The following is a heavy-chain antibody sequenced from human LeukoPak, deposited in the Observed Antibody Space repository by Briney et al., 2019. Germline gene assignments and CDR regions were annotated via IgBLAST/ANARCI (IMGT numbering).Heavy chain of an antibody. D-gene: IGHD6-19*01. CDR3: AKCRQYSSGPFDY. J-gene: IGHJ4*02. CDR1: GFTFSSYA. CDR2: ISGSGGST. Sequence: GGSLRLSCAASGFTFSSYAMSWVRQAPGKGLEWASAISGSGGSTYYADSVKGRFTISRDNSKNTLYLQMNSLRAEDTAVYYCAKCRQYSSGPFDYWGQGTLVTVSS. V-gene: IGHV3-23*01.